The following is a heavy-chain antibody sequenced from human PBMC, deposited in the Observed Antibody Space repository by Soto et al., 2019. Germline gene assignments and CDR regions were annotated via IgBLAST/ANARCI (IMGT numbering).Heavy chain of an antibody. Sequence: GGSLRLSCEASGFIFDDYAMHWVRQAPGRGLEWVSGISWNSGSIGYADSVKGRFTISRDNAKNSLYLRMNSLRAEDTALYYCAKGVLRFLEWPLLDAFDIWGQGTMVTVSS. V-gene: IGHV3-9*01. D-gene: IGHD3-3*01. CDR3: AKGVLRFLEWPLLDAFDI. CDR2: ISWNSGSI. CDR1: GFIFDDYA. J-gene: IGHJ3*02.